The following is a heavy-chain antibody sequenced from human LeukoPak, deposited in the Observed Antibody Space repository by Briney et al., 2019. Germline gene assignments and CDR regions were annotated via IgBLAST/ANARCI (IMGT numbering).Heavy chain of an antibody. CDR3: ARGQYYDFWSGYPGYFDY. D-gene: IGHD3-3*01. Sequence: ASVKVSCKASGYTFTSNGISWVRQDPGQGLEWLGWICAYHGNTNYAQKLQGRVTMTTDTSTSTAYMELRSLRSDDTAVYYCARGQYYDFWSGYPGYFDYWGQGTLVTVSS. J-gene: IGHJ4*02. CDR1: GYTFTSNG. CDR2: ICAYHGNT. V-gene: IGHV1-18*01.